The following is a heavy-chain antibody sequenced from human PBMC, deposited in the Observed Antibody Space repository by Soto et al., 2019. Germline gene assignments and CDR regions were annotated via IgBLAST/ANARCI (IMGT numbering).Heavy chain of an antibody. CDR2: ISAYNGNT. V-gene: IGHV1-18*01. Sequence: ASVKVSCKASGYTFTSYGISWVRQAPGQGLEWMGWISAYNGNTNYAQKLQGRVTMTTDTSTSTAYMELRSLRSDDTAVYYCARDFNYDYVWGSYRTPPIMDVWGQGTTVTVSS. D-gene: IGHD3-16*02. CDR1: GYTFTSYG. CDR3: ARDFNYDYVWGSYRTPPIMDV. J-gene: IGHJ6*02.